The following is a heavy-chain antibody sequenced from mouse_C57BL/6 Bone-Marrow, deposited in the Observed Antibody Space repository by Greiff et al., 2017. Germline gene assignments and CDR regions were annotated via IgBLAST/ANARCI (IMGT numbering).Heavy chain of an antibody. V-gene: IGHV1-81*01. J-gene: IGHJ2*01. CDR3: ARERVYGSSPYYFDY. CDR1: GYTFTSYG. CDR2: MYPRSGNT. D-gene: IGHD1-1*01. Sequence: VKRVESGAELARPGASVKLSCKASGYTFTSYGISWVKQRTGQGLEWIGEMYPRSGNTYYNEKFKGKATLTAEKSSGTAYMELRSLTSEDSAVYFCARERVYGSSPYYFDYWGQGTTLTVSS.